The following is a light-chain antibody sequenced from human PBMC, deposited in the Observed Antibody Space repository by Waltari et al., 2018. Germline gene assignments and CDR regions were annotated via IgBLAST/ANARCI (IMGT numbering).Light chain of an antibody. Sequence: DIQMTQSPSTLSASVGDRVTITCRASQSISSWLAWYQQKPGKAPKLLLYKASSLESGVPSRFSGGGSGTDFTLTISSLQPDDFATYYCQQYSSWPQTFGQGTRLEIK. CDR2: KAS. J-gene: IGKJ5*01. CDR3: QQYSSWPQT. V-gene: IGKV1-5*03. CDR1: QSISSW.